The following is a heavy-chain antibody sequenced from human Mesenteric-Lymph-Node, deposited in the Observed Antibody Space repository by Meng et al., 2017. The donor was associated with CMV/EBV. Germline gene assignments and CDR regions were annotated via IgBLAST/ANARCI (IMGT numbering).Heavy chain of an antibody. CDR2: IYSGGST. CDR3: ARQYYYESSGYYYYYGMDV. J-gene: IGHJ6*02. V-gene: IGHV3-53*01. Sequence: GESLKISCAASGFSVSSNSMSWVRQAPGKGLEWVSVIYSGGSTYYADSVKGRFTISRDNSKNTLYLQMNSLRAEDTAVYYCARQYYYESSGYYYYYGMDVWGQGTTVTVSS. CDR1: GFSVSSNS. D-gene: IGHD3-22*01.